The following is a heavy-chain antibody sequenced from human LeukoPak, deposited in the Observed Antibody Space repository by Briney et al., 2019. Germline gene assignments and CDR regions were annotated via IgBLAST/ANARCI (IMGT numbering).Heavy chain of an antibody. CDR3: TAYVDFYPF. Sequence: GGSLRLSCAASGFTFSICPMTWVRQAPGKGLEWVGRIKSKTDGGTRDYAAPVKGRFTISRDDSKNTLYLQMNSLKTEDTAVYYCTAYVDFYPFWGQGTLVTVSS. CDR2: IKSKTDGGTR. CDR1: GFTFSICP. D-gene: IGHD3-3*01. V-gene: IGHV3-15*01. J-gene: IGHJ4*02.